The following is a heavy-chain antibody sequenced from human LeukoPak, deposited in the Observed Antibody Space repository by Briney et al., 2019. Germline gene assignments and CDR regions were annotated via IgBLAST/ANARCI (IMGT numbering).Heavy chain of an antibody. CDR1: GFTFSDYY. CDR3: AGDRTTVDSPFDY. V-gene: IGHV3-11*04. CDR2: INSRSTTI. D-gene: IGHD4-11*01. Sequence: PGGSLRLSRAASGFTFSDYYMSWIRQAPGKGLEWVSYINSRSTTIYYADSVKGRFTISRDNAKNSLYLQMNSLRDEDSAVYYCAGDRTTVDSPFDYWGQGTLVTVSS. J-gene: IGHJ4*02.